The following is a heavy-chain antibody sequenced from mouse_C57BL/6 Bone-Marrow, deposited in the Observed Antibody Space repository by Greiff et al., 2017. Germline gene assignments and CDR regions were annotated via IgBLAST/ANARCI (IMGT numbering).Heavy chain of an antibody. D-gene: IGHD2-2*01. CDR1: GFTFSSYG. J-gene: IGHJ2*01. Sequence: EVKLVESGGDLVKPGGSLKLSCAASGFTFSSYGMSWVRQTPDKRLEWVATISSGGSYTYYPDSVKGRFTISRDNAKNTLYLQMSSLESEDTAMYYCARRGVRDFDYGGHGTTLTGSS. CDR2: ISSGGSYT. V-gene: IGHV5-6*02. CDR3: ARRGVRDFDY.